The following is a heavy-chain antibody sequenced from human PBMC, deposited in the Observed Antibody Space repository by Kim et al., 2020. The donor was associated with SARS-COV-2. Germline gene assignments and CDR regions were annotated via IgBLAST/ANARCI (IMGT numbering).Heavy chain of an antibody. CDR1: GFTFSSYA. D-gene: IGHD5-12*01. V-gene: IGHV3-30-3*01. Sequence: GGSLRLSCAASGFTFSSYAMHWVRQAPGKGLEWVAVISYDGSNKYYADSVKGRFTISRDNSKNTLYLQMNSLRAEDTAVYYCARDRPGGWLQLPMSYYYGMDVWGQGTTVTVSS. CDR3: ARDRPGGWLQLPMSYYYGMDV. J-gene: IGHJ6*02. CDR2: ISYDGSNK.